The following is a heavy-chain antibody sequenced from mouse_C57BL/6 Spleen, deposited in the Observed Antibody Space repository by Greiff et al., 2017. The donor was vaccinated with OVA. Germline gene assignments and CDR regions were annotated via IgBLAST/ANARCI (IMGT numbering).Heavy chain of an antibody. Sequence: VQLQQSGPGLAKPSQTLSLTCSVTGYSITSDYWNWLRKFPGNKLEYMGYISYSGSTYYNPSLKSRISITRDTSKNQYYLQLNSVTTEDTATYYCARWGGYEDYAMDYWGQGTSVTVSS. D-gene: IGHD2-2*01. CDR1: GYSITSDY. J-gene: IGHJ4*01. V-gene: IGHV3-8*01. CDR2: ISYSGST. CDR3: ARWGGYEDYAMDY.